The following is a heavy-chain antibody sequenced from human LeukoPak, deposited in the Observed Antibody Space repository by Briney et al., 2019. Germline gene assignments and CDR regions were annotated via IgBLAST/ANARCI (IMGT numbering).Heavy chain of an antibody. CDR1: GGSISSYY. J-gene: IGHJ5*02. D-gene: IGHD3-10*01. CDR3: ARMITMVRGLGWFDP. CDR2: IYYSGST. V-gene: IGHV4-59*01. Sequence: SETLSLTCTVSGGSISSYYWSWIRQPPGKGLEWLGYIYYSGSTNYNPSLKSRVTISVDTSKNQFSLKLSSVTAADTAVYYCARMITMVRGLGWFDPWGQGTLVTVSS.